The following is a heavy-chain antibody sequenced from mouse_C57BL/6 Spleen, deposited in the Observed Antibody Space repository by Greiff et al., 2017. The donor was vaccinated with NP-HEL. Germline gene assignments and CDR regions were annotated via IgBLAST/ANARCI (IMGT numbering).Heavy chain of an antibody. CDR2: IYPRSGNT. D-gene: IGHD2-3*01. V-gene: IGHV1-81*01. Sequence: QVQLKQSGAELARPGASVKLSCKASGYTFTSYGISWVKQRTGQGLEWIGEIYPRSGNTYYNEKFKGKATLTADKSSSTAYMELRSLTSEDSAVYFCARCDGPHYYAMDYWGQGTSVTVSS. CDR3: ARCDGPHYYAMDY. J-gene: IGHJ4*01. CDR1: GYTFTSYG.